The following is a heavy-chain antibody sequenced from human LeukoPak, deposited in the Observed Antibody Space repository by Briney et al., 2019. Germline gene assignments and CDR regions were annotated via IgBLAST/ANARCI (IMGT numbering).Heavy chain of an antibody. D-gene: IGHD3-22*01. J-gene: IGHJ4*02. CDR2: ISYDGSNK. CDR1: GFTFSSYG. Sequence: PGGSLRLSCAASGFTFSSYGMHWVRQAPGKGLEWVAVISYDGSNKYYADSVKGRFTISRDNSKNTLYLQMNSLRAEDTAVYYCAKDRGYDSSGPSPHYFDYWGQGTLVTVSS. CDR3: AKDRGYDSSGPSPHYFDY. V-gene: IGHV3-30*18.